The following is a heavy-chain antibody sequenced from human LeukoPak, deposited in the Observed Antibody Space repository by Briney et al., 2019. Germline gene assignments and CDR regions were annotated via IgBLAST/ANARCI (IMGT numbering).Heavy chain of an antibody. CDR2: MYFSGST. CDR3: ARGRTTYYSDSVAYYRDAFDI. J-gene: IGHJ3*02. Sequence: SATLSLTCTVSGGSISTFYCSWIRQPPGKGLEWIGYMYFSGSTNYNPSLKSRVTLSLDTSKNQFSLKLSSVTAADTAVYYCARGRTTYYSDSVAYYRDAFDIWGQGTMVTVSS. V-gene: IGHV4-59*01. D-gene: IGHD3-22*01. CDR1: GGSISTFY.